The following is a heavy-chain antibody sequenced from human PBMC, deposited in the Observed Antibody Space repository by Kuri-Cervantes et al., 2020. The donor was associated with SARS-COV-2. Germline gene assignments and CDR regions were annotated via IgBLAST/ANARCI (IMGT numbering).Heavy chain of an antibody. V-gene: IGHV3-48*01. J-gene: IGHJ4*02. D-gene: IGHD4-11*01. CDR3: ARVGSNYGLRSIFDY. Sequence: GGSLRLSCTVSGGSISSSSYYWGWIRQPPGKGLEWVSYISSSSSTIYYADSVKGRFTISRDNAKNSLYLQMNSLRAEDTAVYYCARVGSNYGLRSIFDYWGQGTLVTVSS. CDR2: ISSSSSTI. CDR1: GGSISSSS.